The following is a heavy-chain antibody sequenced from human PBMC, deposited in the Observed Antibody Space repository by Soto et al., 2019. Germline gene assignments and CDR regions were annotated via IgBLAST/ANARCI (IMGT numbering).Heavy chain of an antibody. J-gene: IGHJ4*02. V-gene: IGHV3-23*01. CDR1: GFTFSSYA. D-gene: IGHD6-6*01. CDR2: ISGSDDST. CDR3: AKRSSSSTFDY. Sequence: EVQLLESGGGLVQPGESLRLSCAASGFTFSSYAMSWVRQAPGKGLEWVSVISGSDDSTYYADSVKGRFTISRDNSKNTHYLQMNSLRADDTAVYYCAKRSSSSTFDYWGQGTLVTVSS.